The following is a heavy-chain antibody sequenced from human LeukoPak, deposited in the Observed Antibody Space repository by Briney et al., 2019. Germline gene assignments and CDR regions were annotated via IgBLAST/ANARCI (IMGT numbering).Heavy chain of an antibody. Sequence: PGGSLRLSCAASGFTFSSSDMSWVREAPGKGLEWVSSISGSGSGGSTYYADSVNGRFTISRDNSKNTLYLQMNSLRVEDTAVYYCAKSCYNRFDYWGQGTLVTVSS. CDR2: ISGSGSGGST. CDR3: AKSCYNRFDY. J-gene: IGHJ4*02. V-gene: IGHV3-23*01. D-gene: IGHD5-24*01. CDR1: GFTFSSSD.